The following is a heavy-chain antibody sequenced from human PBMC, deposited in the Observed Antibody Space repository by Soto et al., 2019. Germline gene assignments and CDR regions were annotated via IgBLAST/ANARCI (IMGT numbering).Heavy chain of an antibody. J-gene: IGHJ6*02. CDR3: GRLGYNYGRYYAMDA. V-gene: IGHV4-59*08. CDR1: GVSITRHH. CDR2: VYYSGNT. Sequence: NPSETLSLTCTVSGVSITRHHWTWIRQPPGTGLEYIGYVYYSGNTNYNPSLKSRVTISVDTSTNQSSLKLTSVTAADTAVYYFGRLGYNYGRYYAMDAWGQGTTVTVSS. D-gene: IGHD1-1*01.